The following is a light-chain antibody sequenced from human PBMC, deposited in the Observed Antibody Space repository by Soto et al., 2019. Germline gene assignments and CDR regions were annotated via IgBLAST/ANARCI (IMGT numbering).Light chain of an antibody. V-gene: IGKV1-39*01. J-gene: IGKJ5*01. Sequence: DIQMTQSPSSLSASVVDRVTITCQASQNINNYLNWYQQKPGRAPKLLIYDASNLEAGVPSRFRGSGSGTDFTLTISNLQPGDFATYYCQKSYSTPINCGQGTRREIK. CDR2: DAS. CDR3: QKSYSTPIN. CDR1: QNINNY.